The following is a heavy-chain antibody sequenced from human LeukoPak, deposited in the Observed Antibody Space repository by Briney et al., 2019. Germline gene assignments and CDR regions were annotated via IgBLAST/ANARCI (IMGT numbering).Heavy chain of an antibody. CDR2: ITNSSSTI. CDR1: GFTFSRYS. J-gene: IGHJ4*02. Sequence: GGSLRLSCAAPGFTFSRYSMNWVRQAPGKGLEWVSYITNSSSTIFYADSVKGRFTISRDNAKNSLYLQMSSLRAEDTAVYYCTTAKNDHWGQGTLVTASS. V-gene: IGHV3-48*04. CDR3: TTAKNDH.